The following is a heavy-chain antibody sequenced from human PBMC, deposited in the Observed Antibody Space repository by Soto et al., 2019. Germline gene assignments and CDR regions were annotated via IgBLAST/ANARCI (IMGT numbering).Heavy chain of an antibody. CDR2: ISTSDAYT. V-gene: IGHV1-18*01. Sequence: QVQLVRSAGEVKEPGASLKVACMASGYSFSTYGISWTRQTPGQGLEWMGRISTSDAYTNSAQKFQGRVSMTTDTSTKPAYMEVRSLRSDDTAFSSCARDRSFALLEWTPSDSYGMDVWGQGTSVTVSS. J-gene: IGHJ6*02. D-gene: IGHD3-3*01. CDR1: GYSFSTYG. CDR3: ARDRSFALLEWTPSDSYGMDV.